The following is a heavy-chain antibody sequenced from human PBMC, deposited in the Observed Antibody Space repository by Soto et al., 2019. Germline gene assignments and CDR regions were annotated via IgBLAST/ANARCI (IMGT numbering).Heavy chain of an antibody. J-gene: IGHJ5*02. CDR3: AREPVAGIWFDP. Sequence: QVQLVQSGAEVKRPGASVKVSCKATGYTFTSYGISWVRQAPGQGLEWMGWINSYSGNTNYAQKLQGRVTMTTDTSTSTAYMELRSLRSDDTAVYYCAREPVAGIWFDPWGQGTLVTVSS. CDR1: GYTFTSYG. CDR2: INSYSGNT. V-gene: IGHV1-18*01. D-gene: IGHD6-19*01.